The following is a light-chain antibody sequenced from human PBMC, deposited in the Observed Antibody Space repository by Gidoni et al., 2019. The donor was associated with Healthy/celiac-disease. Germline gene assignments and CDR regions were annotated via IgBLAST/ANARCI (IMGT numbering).Light chain of an antibody. J-gene: IGKJ4*01. Sequence: DIQMTQSPSSLSASVGDRVTITCLASQRISSYLNWYQQKPGKASNLLIYAASSLQSVVPSRFSARGSWTDFTLTSSSLQPEDFATYYCQQSYSTPLTFXGXTKVEIK. CDR1: QRISSY. CDR3: QQSYSTPLT. CDR2: AAS. V-gene: IGKV1-39*01.